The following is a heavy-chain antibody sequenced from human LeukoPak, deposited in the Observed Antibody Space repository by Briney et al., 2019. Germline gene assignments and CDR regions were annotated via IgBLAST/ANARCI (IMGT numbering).Heavy chain of an antibody. V-gene: IGHV3-7*01. J-gene: IGHJ4*02. CDR2: INQDGRTI. Sequence: GGSLRLSCEASGFTFGTFWMSWVRQAPGKGLEWVANINQDGRTINYGDPVKGRFTISRDNARNSLYLQMTSLRAEDTALYYCATDRGYSTFDYWGQGTPVTVSS. CDR1: GFTFGTFW. CDR3: ATDRGYSTFDY. D-gene: IGHD6-13*01.